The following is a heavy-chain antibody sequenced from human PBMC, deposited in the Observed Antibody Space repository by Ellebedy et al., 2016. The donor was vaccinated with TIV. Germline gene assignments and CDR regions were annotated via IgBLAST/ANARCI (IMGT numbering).Heavy chain of an antibody. CDR1: GFTFSNYD. CDR3: ARGDLYTASSFPDF. CDR2: VGTAGYT. D-gene: IGHD6-6*01. Sequence: GGSLRLSXTTSGFTFSNYDMYWICQSSSKGLEWVATVGTAGYTDYSVSVRGRFSISRDNAKDSLWLQMSGLTVADTAVYYCARGDLYTASSFPDFWGQGALVTVSS. V-gene: IGHV3-13*01. J-gene: IGHJ4*02.